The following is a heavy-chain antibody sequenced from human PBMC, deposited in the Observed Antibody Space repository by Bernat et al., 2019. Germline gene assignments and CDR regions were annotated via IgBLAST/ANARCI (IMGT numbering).Heavy chain of an antibody. Sequence: QVQLQESGPGLVKPSQTLSLTCTVSGGSISSGGYYWSWIRQHPGKGLEWIGYIYYSGSTNYNPSLKSRVTISVDTSKNQFSLKLSSVTAADTAVYYCARGGGNYDFWSGYFHYYYYYGMDVWGQGTTVTVSS. CDR3: ARGGGNYDFWSGYFHYYYYYGMDV. D-gene: IGHD3-3*01. V-gene: IGHV4-61*08. J-gene: IGHJ6*02. CDR1: GGSISSGGYY. CDR2: IYYSGST.